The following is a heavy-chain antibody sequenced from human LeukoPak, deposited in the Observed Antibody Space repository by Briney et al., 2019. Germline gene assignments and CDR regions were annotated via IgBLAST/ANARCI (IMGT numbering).Heavy chain of an antibody. D-gene: IGHD6-13*01. CDR3: ARPAVLDTFDI. CDR1: GGSISSYF. Sequence: SETLSLTCTVSGGSISSYFWTWIRQPPGKGLEWIGYFDYTGSTNYNPSLKSRVTISVDTSKNQFSLKLSSVTAADTAVYYCARPAVLDTFDIWGQGTMVTVSS. V-gene: IGHV4-59*01. CDR2: FDYTGST. J-gene: IGHJ3*02.